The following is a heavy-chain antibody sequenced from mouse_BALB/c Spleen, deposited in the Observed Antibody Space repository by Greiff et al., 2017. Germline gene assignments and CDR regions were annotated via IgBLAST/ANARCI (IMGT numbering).Heavy chain of an antibody. Sequence: ESGPSLVKPSQTLSLTCSVTGDSITSGYWNWIRKFPGNKLEYMGYISYSGSTYYNPSLKSRISITRDTSKNQYYLQLNSVTTEDTATYYCARGAVEWDWYFDVWGAGTTVTVSS. V-gene: IGHV3-8*02. CDR2: ISYSGST. CDR3: ARGAVEWDWYFDV. J-gene: IGHJ1*01. D-gene: IGHD1-1*01. CDR1: GDSITSGY.